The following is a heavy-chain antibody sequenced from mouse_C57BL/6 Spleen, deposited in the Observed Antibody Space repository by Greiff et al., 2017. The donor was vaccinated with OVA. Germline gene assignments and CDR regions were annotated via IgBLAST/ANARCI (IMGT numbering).Heavy chain of an antibody. Sequence: EVQLQQSGPELVKPGASVKISCKASGYTFTDYYMNWVKQSHGKSLEWIGDINPNNGGTSYNQKFKGKATLTVAKPSRTAYMELRCLTSEDPDVHYDTRRNYYYSSSSFWYFDVWGTGTTVTVSS. CDR3: TRRNYYYSSSSFWYFDV. CDR1: GYTFTDYY. J-gene: IGHJ1*03. V-gene: IGHV1-26*01. CDR2: INPNNGGT. D-gene: IGHD1-1*01.